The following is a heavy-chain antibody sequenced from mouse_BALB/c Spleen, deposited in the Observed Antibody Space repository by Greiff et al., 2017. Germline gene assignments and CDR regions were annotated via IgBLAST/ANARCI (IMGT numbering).Heavy chain of an antibody. CDR2: ISSGSSTI. D-gene: IGHD1-1*01. CDR3: ARWKYGSAMDY. J-gene: IGHJ4*01. CDR1: GFTFTSFG. V-gene: IGHV5-17*02. Sequence: DVQLQQSGGGLAQPGGSRKLSCAASGFTFTSFGMHWVRQAPEKGLEWVAYISSGSSTIYYADTVKGRCTITRDKPKNTLFLQMTSLKTEDTAVYYCARWKYGSAMDYWGQGTSVTVSS.